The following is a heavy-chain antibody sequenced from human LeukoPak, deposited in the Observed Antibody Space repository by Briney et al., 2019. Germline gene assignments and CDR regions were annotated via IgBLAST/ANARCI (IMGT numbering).Heavy chain of an antibody. V-gene: IGHV3-9*01. D-gene: IGHD6-13*01. CDR2: LSWNSGSI. J-gene: IGHJ6*02. Sequence: PGSSLRLSCAASGFTFDDYAMHWVRQAPGKGLDWVAGLSWNSGSIGYADSVKGRFTISRDNAKNSLYLQMNSLRAEDTALYYCAKDKAAAGTGYYYYGMDVWGQGTTVTVSS. CDR1: GFTFDDYA. CDR3: AKDKAAAGTGYYYYGMDV.